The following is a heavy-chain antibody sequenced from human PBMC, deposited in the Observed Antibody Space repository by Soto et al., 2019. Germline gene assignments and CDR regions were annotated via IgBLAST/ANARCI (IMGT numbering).Heavy chain of an antibody. D-gene: IGHD3-22*01. CDR3: ARGVTMIVVVPDAFDI. CDR1: GFTFSDYY. Sequence: GGSLRLSCAASGFTFSDYYMSWIRQAPGKGLEWVSYISSSSSYTNYADSVKGRFTISRDNAKNSLYQQMNSLRAEDTAVYYCARGVTMIVVVPDAFDIWGQGTMVTVSS. CDR2: ISSSSSYT. V-gene: IGHV3-11*06. J-gene: IGHJ3*02.